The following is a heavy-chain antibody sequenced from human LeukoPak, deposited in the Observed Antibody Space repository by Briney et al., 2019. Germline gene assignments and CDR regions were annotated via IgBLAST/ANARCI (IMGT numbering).Heavy chain of an antibody. V-gene: IGHV1-8*01. CDR3: ARDHSNDFWSGSGPLYYMDV. CDR1: GYTFSSYD. CDR2: MNPNSGNT. Sequence: GASVKVSCKASGYTFSSYDINWVRQATGQGLEWMGWMNPNSGNTGYAQKFQGRVNMTRDTSISTAYMELSRLRSDDTAVYYCARDHSNDFWSGSGPLYYMDVWGKGTTVTVSS. J-gene: IGHJ6*03. D-gene: IGHD3-3*01.